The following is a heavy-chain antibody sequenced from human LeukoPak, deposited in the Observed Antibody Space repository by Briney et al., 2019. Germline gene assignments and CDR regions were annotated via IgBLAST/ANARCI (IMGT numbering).Heavy chain of an antibody. J-gene: IGHJ4*02. V-gene: IGHV3-30-3*01. CDR3: VGGYGYRGDYFDY. D-gene: IGHD5-18*01. CDR2: ISYDGSNK. Sequence: SGGSLRLSCAASGFTFSSYAMHWVRQAPGKGLEWVAVISYDGSNKYYADSVKGRFTISRDNSKNTLYLQMNSLRAEDTAVYYCVGGYGYRGDYFDYWGQGTLVTVSS. CDR1: GFTFSSYA.